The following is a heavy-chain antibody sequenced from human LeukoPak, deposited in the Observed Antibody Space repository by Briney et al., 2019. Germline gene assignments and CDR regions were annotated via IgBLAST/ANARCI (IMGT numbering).Heavy chain of an antibody. J-gene: IGHJ4*02. CDR1: GYTFTSYD. CDR3: AKDLDNIAARLGYFDY. D-gene: IGHD6-6*01. V-gene: IGHV1-8*01. CDR2: MNPNSGNT. Sequence: ASVKVSCKASGYTFTSYDINWVRQATGQGLEWMGWMNPNSGNTGYAQKFQGRVTMTRDTSISTAYMELSSLRSEDTAVYYCAKDLDNIAARLGYFDYWGQGTLVTVSS.